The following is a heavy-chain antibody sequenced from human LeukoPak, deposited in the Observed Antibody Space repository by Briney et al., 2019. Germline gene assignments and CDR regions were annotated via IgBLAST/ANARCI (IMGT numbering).Heavy chain of an antibody. V-gene: IGHV3-74*01. Sequence: GGSLRLSCAVSGFTFSSYWMHWVRQVPGKGLVWVSRINSDGSSTSYADSVKGRFTISRDNAENILYLQMNSLRAEDTAVYYCARGVLLPSDYSFDSSGPPNYWGQGTLVTVSS. D-gene: IGHD3-22*01. CDR2: INSDGSST. CDR1: GFTFSSYW. CDR3: ARGVLLPSDYSFDSSGPPNY. J-gene: IGHJ4*02.